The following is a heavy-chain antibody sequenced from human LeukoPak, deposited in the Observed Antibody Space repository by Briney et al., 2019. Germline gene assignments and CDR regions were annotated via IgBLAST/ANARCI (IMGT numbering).Heavy chain of an antibody. V-gene: IGHV5-51*01. Sequence: GESLKTFCSSFGYXFTSYWYCWGRQMPGKGVEWMGRIIPGGSGTRYSPSFQGQVTISADKSNNNAYLQWNRLKAADTATYYCARPRRDGYNRSDAFDIWGQGTMVTVSS. J-gene: IGHJ3*02. D-gene: IGHD5-24*01. CDR2: IIPGGSGT. CDR3: ARPRRDGYNRSDAFDI. CDR1: GYXFTSYW.